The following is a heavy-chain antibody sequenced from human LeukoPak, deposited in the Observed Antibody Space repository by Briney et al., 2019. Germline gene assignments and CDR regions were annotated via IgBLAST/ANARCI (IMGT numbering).Heavy chain of an antibody. J-gene: IGHJ4*02. V-gene: IGHV3-21*01. CDR1: GFTFSDYS. Sequence: GGSLRLSCAASGFTFSDYSMNWVRQGPGKGLEWVSSISSRSSSTSYIASVKCRFTISRDNSKNTLYLQMNSLRAEDTAVYYCASLHLGKGYFDYWGQGTLVTVPS. CDR3: ASLHLGKGYFDY. D-gene: IGHD7-27*01. CDR2: ISSRSSST.